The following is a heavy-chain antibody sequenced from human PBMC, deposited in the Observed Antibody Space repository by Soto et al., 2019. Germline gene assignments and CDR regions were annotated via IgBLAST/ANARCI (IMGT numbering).Heavy chain of an antibody. D-gene: IGHD2-15*01. CDR3: ARLPIGGGSSLGYVQD. J-gene: IGHJ4*02. CDR2: VYYSGTT. Sequence: QLRESGPGLVKPSESLSLTCSVSGDSVSSRDHYWGWIRQPTGKRLEWMGGVYYSGTTYYNPSRNSRLPISVDTSNNQFSLKLDSVTAADTAKYYCARLPIGGGSSLGYVQDWGQGTLVSVSS. V-gene: IGHV4-39*01. CDR1: GDSVSSRDHY.